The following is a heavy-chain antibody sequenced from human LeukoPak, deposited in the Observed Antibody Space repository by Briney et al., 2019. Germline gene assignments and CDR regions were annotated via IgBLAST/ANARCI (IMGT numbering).Heavy chain of an antibody. CDR1: GFIFSSYA. Sequence: GGSLILSCAGSGFIFSSYAMSWVRQAPGKGLEWVSGSGSGGSTHYADSVKGRFTISRDNSKNTLYLQMNSLRAEDTAKYYCAKDFWSGYYPGYWGQGTLVTVSS. CDR3: AKDFWSGYYPGY. D-gene: IGHD3-3*01. J-gene: IGHJ4*02. CDR2: SGSGGST. V-gene: IGHV3-23*01.